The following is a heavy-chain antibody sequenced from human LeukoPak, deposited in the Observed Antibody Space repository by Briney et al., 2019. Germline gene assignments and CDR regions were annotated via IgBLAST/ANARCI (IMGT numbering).Heavy chain of an antibody. D-gene: IGHD1-1*01. CDR3: AKRAQNWNFDY. CDR2: ISDDGGST. V-gene: IGHV3-23*01. Sequence: GGSLRLSCAASGFTFSSYAMNWVRQAPGKGLEWVSVISDDGGSTYYADSVKGRFTISRDNSKNTLYLQMNSLRADDTAVYYCAKRAQNWNFDYWGQGALVTVSS. CDR1: GFTFSSYA. J-gene: IGHJ4*02.